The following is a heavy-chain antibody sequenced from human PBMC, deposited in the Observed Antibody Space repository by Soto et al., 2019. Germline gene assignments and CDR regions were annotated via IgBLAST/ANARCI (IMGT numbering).Heavy chain of an antibody. J-gene: IGHJ3*02. D-gene: IGHD2-2*01. Sequence: SGFTFSSYSMNWVRQTPGKGLEWVSYISSSSSTIYYADSVKGRFTISRDNAKNSLYLQMNSLRAEDTAVYYCARGRRCSSTSCYRFYAFDIWGQGTMVTVSS. CDR3: ARGRRCSSTSCYRFYAFDI. CDR1: GFTFSSYS. V-gene: IGHV3-48*01. CDR2: ISSSSSTI.